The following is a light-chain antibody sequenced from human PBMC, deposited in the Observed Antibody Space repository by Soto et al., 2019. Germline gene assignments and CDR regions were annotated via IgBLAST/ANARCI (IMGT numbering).Light chain of an antibody. V-gene: IGKV3-11*01. J-gene: IGKJ5*01. Sequence: IVLTQSPATLSLSPGERATLSCRASQSVSAYLSCYHQQPGQAPRLLLYDAASRATGIPARFSGGGSGTDFTLTISSLEPEDFAVYYCQQWSSWPITFGQGTRLEIK. CDR2: DAA. CDR1: QSVSAY. CDR3: QQWSSWPIT.